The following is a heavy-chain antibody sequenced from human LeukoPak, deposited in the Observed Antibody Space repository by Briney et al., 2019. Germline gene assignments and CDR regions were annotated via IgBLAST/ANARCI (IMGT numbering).Heavy chain of an antibody. D-gene: IGHD3-22*01. J-gene: IGHJ3*02. Sequence: ASVKVSCKASGYTFTSYGISWVRQAPGQGLEWMGWISAYNGNTNYAQKVQGRVTMTTDTSTSTAYMELRSLRSDDTAVYYCARDRYYYDSSANTGAFDIWGQGTMVTVSS. V-gene: IGHV1-18*01. CDR2: ISAYNGNT. CDR3: ARDRYYYDSSANTGAFDI. CDR1: GYTFTSYG.